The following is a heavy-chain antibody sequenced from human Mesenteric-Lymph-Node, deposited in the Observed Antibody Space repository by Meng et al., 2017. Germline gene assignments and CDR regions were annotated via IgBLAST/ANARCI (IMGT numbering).Heavy chain of an antibody. CDR2: ISGGGDRT. D-gene: IGHD6-19*01. CDR3: AKTNSYSSGWYGYYFDY. J-gene: IGHJ4*02. V-gene: IGHV3-23*01. Sequence: GGSLRLSCAASGFTFRSYAMSWVRQAPGKGLEWASTISGGGDRTYYADAVKGRFTISRDNSRSTVSLQMNSLRAEDTAVYYCAKTNSYSSGWYGYYFDYWGQGRLVHVSS. CDR1: GFTFRSYA.